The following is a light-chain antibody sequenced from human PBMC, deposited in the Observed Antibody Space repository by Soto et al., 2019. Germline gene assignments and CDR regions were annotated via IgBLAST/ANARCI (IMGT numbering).Light chain of an antibody. CDR3: SSYRRSNTLV. Sequence: QSVLTQPASVSGSPGQSITISCTGSSSDVATYHYVSWYQHHPGKAPKLMIYEVSNRPSGVSTRFSGSKSGDTASLTISNLQAEDEADYYCSSYRRSNTLVFGTGTKVTVL. CDR2: EVS. J-gene: IGLJ1*01. V-gene: IGLV2-14*01. CDR1: SSDVATYHY.